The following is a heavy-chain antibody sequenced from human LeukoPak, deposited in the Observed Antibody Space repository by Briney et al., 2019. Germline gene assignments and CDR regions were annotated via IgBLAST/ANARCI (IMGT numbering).Heavy chain of an antibody. CDR2: ISGDGRTT. Sequence: PGGSLRLSCAASGFTFSMFAMTWVRQAPGKGLEWVSAISGDGRTTYFADSVKGRFTSSRDNSKNTVHLQMDSLRAEDTAIYYCARWCEGCRPDIDSWGQGTLVTVFS. J-gene: IGHJ4*02. CDR1: GFTFSMFA. D-gene: IGHD2-8*01. V-gene: IGHV3-23*01. CDR3: ARWCEGCRPDIDS.